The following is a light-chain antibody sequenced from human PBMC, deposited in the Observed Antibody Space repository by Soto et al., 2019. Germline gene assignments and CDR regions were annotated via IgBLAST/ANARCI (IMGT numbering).Light chain of an antibody. Sequence: EIVLTQSPGTLSLSPGERATLSCRASQSVSSSYLAWYQQKPGQAPRLLIYGASSRATGIPDRFSGSGSGTDFTLTISRLEPEDFAVYYCQQYGIPSWTLG. J-gene: IGKJ1*01. V-gene: IGKV3-20*01. CDR3: QQYGIPSWT. CDR2: GAS. CDR1: QSVSSSY.